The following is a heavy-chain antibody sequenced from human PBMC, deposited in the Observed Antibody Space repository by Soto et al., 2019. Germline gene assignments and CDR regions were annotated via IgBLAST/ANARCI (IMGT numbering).Heavy chain of an antibody. D-gene: IGHD3-3*01. CDR3: ARRGTLFGVDSNWFDP. CDR1: GGSFSDYY. Sequence: SETLSLTCAVYGGSFSDYYWTWIRQPPGKGLEWIGEINHSGSTNYNPSLKSRVTVSVDTSKKQFSLRLSSVTAADTAVFYCARRGTLFGVDSNWFDPWGQGXLVTVYS. CDR2: INHSGST. V-gene: IGHV4-34*01. J-gene: IGHJ5*02.